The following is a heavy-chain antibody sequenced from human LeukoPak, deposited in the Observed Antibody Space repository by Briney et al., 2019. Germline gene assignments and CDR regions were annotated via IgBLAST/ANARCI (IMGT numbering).Heavy chain of an antibody. CDR1: GGSISSGGYY. Sequence: SGTLSLTCTVSGGSISSGGYYWRWIRQHPGKGLEWIGYIYYSGSTYYNPSLKSRVTISVDTSKNQFSLKLSSVTAADTAVYYCARIRLHYFDYWGQGTLVTVSS. CDR2: IYYSGST. J-gene: IGHJ4*02. V-gene: IGHV4-31*03. CDR3: ARIRLHYFDY.